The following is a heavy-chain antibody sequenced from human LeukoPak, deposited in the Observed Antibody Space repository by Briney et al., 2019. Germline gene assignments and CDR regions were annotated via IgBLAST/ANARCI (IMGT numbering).Heavy chain of an antibody. J-gene: IGHJ6*02. Sequence: GGSLRLSCAASGFTFSNAWMNWVRQAPGKGLEWVGRIKSKTDGGTTDYAAPVKGRFTISRDDSKNTLYLQMNSLKTEDTAVYYCTTDGLLATKVTSDSIYYYCYGMDVWGQGTTVTVSS. CDR1: GFTFSNAW. CDR3: TTDGLLATKVTSDSIYYYCYGMDV. V-gene: IGHV3-15*07. CDR2: IKSKTDGGTT. D-gene: IGHD4-11*01.